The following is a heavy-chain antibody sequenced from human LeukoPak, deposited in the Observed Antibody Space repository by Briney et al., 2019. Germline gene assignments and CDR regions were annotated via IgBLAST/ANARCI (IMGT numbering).Heavy chain of an antibody. CDR2: ISGSGGST. Sequence: PGASLRLSCAASGFTFSSYAMSWVRQAPGKGLEWVPAISGSGGSTYYADSVKGRFTISRDNSKNTLYLQMNSLRAEDTAVYYCAKPRLMGGGDCYSYWGQGTLVTISS. J-gene: IGHJ4*02. CDR3: AKPRLMGGGDCYSY. D-gene: IGHD2-21*02. CDR1: GFTFSSYA. V-gene: IGHV3-23*01.